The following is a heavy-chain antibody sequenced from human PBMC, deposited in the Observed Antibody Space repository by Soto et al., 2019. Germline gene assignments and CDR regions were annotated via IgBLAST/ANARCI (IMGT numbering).Heavy chain of an antibody. V-gene: IGHV4-39*01. J-gene: IGHJ5*02. D-gene: IGHD3-10*01. CDR3: ARHFDMVRGPQRGVHWFDP. Sequence: SETLSLTCTVSGGSISSSSYYWGWIRQPPGKGLEWIGSIYYSGSTYYNPSLKSRVTISVDTSKNQFSLRLSSVTAADTAVYYCARHFDMVRGPQRGVHWFDPWGQGTLVTVSS. CDR2: IYYSGST. CDR1: GGSISSSSYY.